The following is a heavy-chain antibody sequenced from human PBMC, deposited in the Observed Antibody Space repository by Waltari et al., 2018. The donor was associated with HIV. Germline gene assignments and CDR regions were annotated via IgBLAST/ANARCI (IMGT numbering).Heavy chain of an antibody. CDR1: GYHFTTYW. Sequence: EVQLVQSGAEVNKPGESLKLSCQGSGYHFTTYWIGWVRQMPGEGLEWMVIIYPVDSDTKYSPAFRCQVTISADKSMSTAYLQWSSLQASDTAIYYCARLGYCSSARCPSGYYYSYGMGVWGQGTTVTVSS. D-gene: IGHD2-2*01. V-gene: IGHV5-51*01. CDR2: IYPVDSDT. CDR3: ARLGYCSSARCPSGYYYSYGMGV. J-gene: IGHJ6*02.